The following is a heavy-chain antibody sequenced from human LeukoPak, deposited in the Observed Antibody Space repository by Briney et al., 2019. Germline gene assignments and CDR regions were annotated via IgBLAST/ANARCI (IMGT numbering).Heavy chain of an antibody. J-gene: IGHJ5*02. CDR3: ARDRVASAGGGRWFDP. V-gene: IGHV3-7*04. Sequence: GGSLRLSCAASGFTFSIYWMTWVREAPGKGLEWVANIKQDGSEKYYVDSVKGRFTISRDNAQNSLYLQMNSLRAEDTAVYYCARDRVASAGGGRWFDPWGQGTLVTVSS. CDR1: GFTFSIYW. D-gene: IGHD6-13*01. CDR2: IKQDGSEK.